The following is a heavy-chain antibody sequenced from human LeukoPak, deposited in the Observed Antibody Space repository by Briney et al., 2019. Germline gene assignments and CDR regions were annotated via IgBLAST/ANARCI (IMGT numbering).Heavy chain of an antibody. V-gene: IGHV4-59*08. J-gene: IGHJ3*02. CDR3: ARQNYYGSDAFDI. D-gene: IGHD3-10*01. CDR2: IYYSGST. CDR1: GGSISSYY. Sequence: SETPSLTCTVSGGSISSYYWSWIRQPPGKGLEWIGYIYYSGSTNYNPSLKSRVTISVDTSKNQSSLKLSSVTAADTAVYYCARQNYYGSDAFDIWGQGTMVTVSS.